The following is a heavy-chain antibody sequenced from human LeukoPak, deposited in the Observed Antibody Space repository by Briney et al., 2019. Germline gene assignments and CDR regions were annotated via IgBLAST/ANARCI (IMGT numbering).Heavy chain of an antibody. V-gene: IGHV3-64D*06. CDR1: GFTFSSYG. Sequence: PGGSLRLSCAASGFTFSSYGMHWVRQAPGKGLEYVSGISSNGGNTYYADSVKGRFTMSRANTNNTLYLQMSSLRAEDTALYYCVKDRGQSIETAGHFGSWGQGTLVTVSS. J-gene: IGHJ4*02. D-gene: IGHD5-24*01. CDR3: VKDRGQSIETAGHFGS. CDR2: ISSNGGNT.